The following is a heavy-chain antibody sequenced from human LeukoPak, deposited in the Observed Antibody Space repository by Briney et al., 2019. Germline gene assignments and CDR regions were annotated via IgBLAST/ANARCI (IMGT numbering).Heavy chain of an antibody. CDR2: ISAYNGNT. Sequence: ASVKASCKASGYTFTSYGISWVRQAPGQGLEWMGWISAYNGNTNYAQKLQGRVTMTTDTSTSTAYVELRSLRSDDTAVYYCARGGQQWLVLSPAEYFQHWGQGTLVAVSS. CDR1: GYTFTSYG. J-gene: IGHJ1*01. CDR3: ARGGQQWLVLSPAEYFQH. D-gene: IGHD6-19*01. V-gene: IGHV1-18*01.